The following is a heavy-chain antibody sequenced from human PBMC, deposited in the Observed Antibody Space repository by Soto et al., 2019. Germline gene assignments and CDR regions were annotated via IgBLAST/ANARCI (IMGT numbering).Heavy chain of an antibody. CDR2: IYSGGST. D-gene: IGHD3-3*01. CDR1: GFTVSSNY. CDR3: ARDRNFGRVYGMDV. V-gene: IGHV3-53*01. Sequence: GGSLRLSCAASGFTVSSNYMSWVRQAPGKGLEWVSVIYSGGSTYYADSVKGRFTISRDNSKNTLYLQMNSLRAEDTAVYYCARDRNFGRVYGMDVWGQGTTVTVSS. J-gene: IGHJ6*02.